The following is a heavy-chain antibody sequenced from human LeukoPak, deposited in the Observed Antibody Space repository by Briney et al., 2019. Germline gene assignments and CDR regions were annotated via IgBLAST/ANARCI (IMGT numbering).Heavy chain of an antibody. CDR1: GGSISSSSYY. Sequence: SETLSLTCTVSGGSISSSSYYWSWIRQPPGKGLEWIGYIYYSGSTNYNPSLKSRVTISVDTSKNQFSLKLSSVTAADTAVYYCARLLTSGSYGIYYYYGMDVWGQGTTVTVSS. J-gene: IGHJ6*02. CDR3: ARLLTSGSYGIYYYYGMDV. D-gene: IGHD1-26*01. V-gene: IGHV4-61*05. CDR2: IYYSGST.